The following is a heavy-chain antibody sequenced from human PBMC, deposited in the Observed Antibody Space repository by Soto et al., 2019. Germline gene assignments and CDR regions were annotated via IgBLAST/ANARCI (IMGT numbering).Heavy chain of an antibody. V-gene: IGHV4-34*01. CDR3: ATPGGRSSFLY. D-gene: IGHD6-6*01. Sequence: SETLSLTCAVYGGSFSGYYWSWIRQPPGKGLEWIGEINHSGSTNYNPSLKSRVTISVDTSKNQFSLKLSSVTAADTAVYYCATPGGRSSFLYWGQGTLVTVSS. J-gene: IGHJ4*02. CDR2: INHSGST. CDR1: GGSFSGYY.